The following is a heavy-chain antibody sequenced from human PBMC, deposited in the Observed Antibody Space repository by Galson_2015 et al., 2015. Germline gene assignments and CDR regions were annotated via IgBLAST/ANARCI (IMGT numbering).Heavy chain of an antibody. Sequence: QSGAEVKKPGKSLKISCKGSGYSFSHYWIAWVRQVPGKGLEWMGIIYPGDSDTIYGPSFQGQVTISADKSISTAYLQWSSLKASDTALYFCTRSANNGPRENWFDPWGQGTLVTVSS. CDR1: GYSFSHYW. D-gene: IGHD2-8*01. CDR3: TRSANNGPRENWFDP. V-gene: IGHV5-51*01. CDR2: IYPGDSDT. J-gene: IGHJ5*02.